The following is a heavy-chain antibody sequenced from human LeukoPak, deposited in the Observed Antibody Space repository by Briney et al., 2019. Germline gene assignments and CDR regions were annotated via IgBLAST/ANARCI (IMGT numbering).Heavy chain of an antibody. D-gene: IGHD3-16*01. CDR3: ARDRENDPYAFDI. CDR1: GGSFSGYY. V-gene: IGHV4-34*01. J-gene: IGHJ3*02. CDR2: TNHSGST. Sequence: SETLSLTCAVYGGSFSGYYWSWIRQPPGKGLEWLGETNHSGSTNYNPSLKSRVTISVDTSKNQFSLKLSSVTAADTAVYYCARDRENDPYAFDIWGQGTMVTVSS.